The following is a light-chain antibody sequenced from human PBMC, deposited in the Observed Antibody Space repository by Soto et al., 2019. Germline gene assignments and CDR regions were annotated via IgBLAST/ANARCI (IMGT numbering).Light chain of an antibody. V-gene: IGKV1-9*01. CDR2: AAS. J-gene: IGKJ4*01. CDR3: QHHGYLIG. Sequence: IQLTQSPSSLSASVGDRVTITCRASQGISSYLAWYQQKPGKAPKLLIYAASTLQSGVPSRFSGSGSGTDFTLTISRLEPEDFAVYFCQHHGYLIGFGGGTKLESK. CDR1: QGISSY.